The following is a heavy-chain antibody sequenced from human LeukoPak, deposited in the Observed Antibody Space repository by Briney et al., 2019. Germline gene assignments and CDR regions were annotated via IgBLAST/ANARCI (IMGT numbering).Heavy chain of an antibody. CDR2: ISSSGSTI. CDR3: ARPGLPFYYYYMDV. D-gene: IGHD4-11*01. Sequence: GSLRLSCAASGFTFSDYYMSWVRQAPGKGLEWVSYISSSGSTIHYADSVRGRFTISRDNAKKSLYLQMNSLRAEDTAVYYCARPGLPFYYYYMDVWGKGTTVIVSS. V-gene: IGHV3-11*04. CDR1: GFTFSDYY. J-gene: IGHJ6*03.